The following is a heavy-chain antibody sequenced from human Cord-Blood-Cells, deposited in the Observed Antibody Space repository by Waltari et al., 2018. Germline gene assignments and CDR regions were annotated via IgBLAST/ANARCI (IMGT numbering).Heavy chain of an antibody. CDR2: IYDSGST. Sequence: QVQLRESGPGLVKPSETLSIPCTVSGGSSSSYYWSWIRQPPGKGLEWIGYIYDSGSTNYNPSRKSRVTISVDTSKNQFSLKLSSVTAADTAVYYCASRAQLGQGSAFDIWGQGTMVTVSS. J-gene: IGHJ3*02. CDR3: ASRAQLGQGSAFDI. CDR1: GGSSSSYY. V-gene: IGHV4-59*01. D-gene: IGHD3-10*01.